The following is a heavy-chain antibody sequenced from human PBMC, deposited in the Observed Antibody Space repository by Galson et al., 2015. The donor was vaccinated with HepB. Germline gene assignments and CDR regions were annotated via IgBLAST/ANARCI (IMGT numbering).Heavy chain of an antibody. V-gene: IGHV3-30*04. CDR3: AGGIVVVRVDIGIDY. D-gene: IGHD3-22*01. CDR2: ISYDGSNK. CDR1: GFTFSSYA. J-gene: IGHJ4*02. Sequence: SLRLSCAASGFTFSSYAMHWVRQAPGKGLEWVAVISYDGSNKYYADSVKGRFTISRDNSKNTLYLQMNSLRAEDTAVYYCAGGIVVVRVDIGIDYWGQGTLVTVSS.